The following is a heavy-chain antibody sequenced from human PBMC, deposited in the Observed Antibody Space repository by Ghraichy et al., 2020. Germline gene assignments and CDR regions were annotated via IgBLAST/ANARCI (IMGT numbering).Heavy chain of an antibody. D-gene: IGHD1-1*01. CDR1: GFTFSSYG. V-gene: IGHV3-33*01. CDR2: LWYDGSNK. CDR3: ARDLVPGTSSQYFYYGMDV. Sequence: GGSLRLSCAASGFTFSSYGMHWVRQAPGKGLEWVVGLWYDGSNKQYADSVKGRFTISRDNSKNTLYLQMSSLRAEDTAVYYCARDLVPGTSSQYFYYGMDVWGQGTTVTVSS. J-gene: IGHJ6*02.